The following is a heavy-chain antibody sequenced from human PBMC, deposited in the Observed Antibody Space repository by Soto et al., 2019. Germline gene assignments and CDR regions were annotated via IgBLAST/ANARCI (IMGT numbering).Heavy chain of an antibody. CDR3: AKGPLMPIYGYYDSSGYY. CDR2: ISGSGGST. D-gene: IGHD3-22*01. CDR1: GFTFSSYA. J-gene: IGHJ4*02. Sequence: PGGSLRLSCAASGFTFSSYAMSWVRQAPGKGLEWVSAISGSGGSTYYADSVKGRFTISRDNSKNTLYLQMNSLRAEDTAVYYCAKGPLMPIYGYYDSSGYYWGQGTLVTVSS. V-gene: IGHV3-23*01.